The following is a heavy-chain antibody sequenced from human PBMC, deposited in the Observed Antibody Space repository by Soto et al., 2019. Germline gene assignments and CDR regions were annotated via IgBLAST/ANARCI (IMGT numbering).Heavy chain of an antibody. V-gene: IGHV1-69*12. Sequence: QVQLVQSGAEVKKPGSSVKVSCKASGGTFSSYAISWVRQAPGQGLEWMGGIIPIFGTANYAQKFQGRVTITADESTGTAYMELSSLRSEATAVYYCARDSRIAAAAYYYYGMDVWGQGTTVTVSS. CDR2: IIPIFGTA. J-gene: IGHJ6*02. CDR1: GGTFSSYA. D-gene: IGHD6-13*01. CDR3: ARDSRIAAAAYYYYGMDV.